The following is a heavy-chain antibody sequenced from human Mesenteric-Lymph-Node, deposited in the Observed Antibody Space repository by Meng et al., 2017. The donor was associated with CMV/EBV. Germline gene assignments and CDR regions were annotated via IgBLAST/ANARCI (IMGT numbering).Heavy chain of an antibody. CDR2: ISSSSTI. J-gene: IGHJ4*02. CDR3: ARGGWGSSTSWDFDY. D-gene: IGHD2-2*01. V-gene: IGHV3-48*04. Sequence: GGSLRLSCAASGFTFSSYSMNWVRQAPGKGLEWVSYISSSSTIYYADSVKGRFTISRDNAKNSLYLQMNSLRAEDTALYYCARGGWGSSTSWDFDYWGQGTLVTVSS. CDR1: GFTFSSYS.